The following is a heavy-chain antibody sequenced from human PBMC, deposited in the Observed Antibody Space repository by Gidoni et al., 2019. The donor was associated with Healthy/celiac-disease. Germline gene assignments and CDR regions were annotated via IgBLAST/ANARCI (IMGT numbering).Heavy chain of an antibody. J-gene: IGHJ5*02. V-gene: IGHV4-39*01. CDR2: IYYSEST. Sequence: QLQLQESGPGLVKPSETLSLTCTVSGGSISSSSYYWGWTRPPPGQGLEWIGSIYYSESTYYNPSLKSRVTISVDASKNQFSLKLSSVTAADTAVYYCARHSLGYYDVARFDPWGQGTLVTVSS. D-gene: IGHD3-22*01. CDR3: ARHSLGYYDVARFDP. CDR1: GGSISSSSYY.